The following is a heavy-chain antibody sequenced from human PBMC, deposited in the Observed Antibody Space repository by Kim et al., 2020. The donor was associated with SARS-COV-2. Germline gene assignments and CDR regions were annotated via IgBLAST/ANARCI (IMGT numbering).Heavy chain of an antibody. CDR1: GFTVSSNY. CDR3: ARWSAPRVGYSYVGSFDY. CDR2: IYSGGST. Sequence: GGSLRLSCAASGFTVSSNYMSWVRQAPGKGLEWVSVIYSGGSTYYADSVKGRFTISRDNSKNTLYLQMNSLRAEDTAVYYCARWSAPRVGYSYVGSFDYWGQGTLVTVSS. D-gene: IGHD5-18*01. J-gene: IGHJ4*02. V-gene: IGHV3-53*01.